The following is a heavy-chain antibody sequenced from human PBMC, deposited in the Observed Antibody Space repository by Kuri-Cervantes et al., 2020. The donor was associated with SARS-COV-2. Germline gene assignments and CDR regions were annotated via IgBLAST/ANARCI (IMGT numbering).Heavy chain of an antibody. D-gene: IGHD6-19*01. CDR1: GYNFNISG. V-gene: IGHV1-69*13. CDR3: TREGHSSGWDAEYFHH. J-gene: IGHJ1*01. Sequence: SVKVSCKASGYNFNISGIHWVRQAPGQGLEWVGGIIPSFGTTKYARKFQGRVTITADESTSTAYMELSSLRYEDTAVYYCTREGHSSGWDAEYFHHWGQGTLVTVSS. CDR2: IIPSFGTT.